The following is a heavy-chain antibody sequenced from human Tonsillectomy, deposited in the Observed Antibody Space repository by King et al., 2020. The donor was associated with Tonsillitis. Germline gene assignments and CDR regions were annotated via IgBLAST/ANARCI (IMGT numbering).Heavy chain of an antibody. CDR2: ISGSGSYT. J-gene: IGHJ4*02. D-gene: IGHD6-6*01. V-gene: IGHV3-11*06. Sequence: VQLVQSGGGLVKPGGSLRLSCAVSGLTFSDHYMSWIRQAPGKGLEWVSYISGSGSYTNYADSVKGRFTISRDNAKKSLYLQMNNLGAEDTAVYYCASHEYGSLSEFDHWGQGTLVTVSS. CDR1: GLTFSDHY. CDR3: ASHEYGSLSEFDH.